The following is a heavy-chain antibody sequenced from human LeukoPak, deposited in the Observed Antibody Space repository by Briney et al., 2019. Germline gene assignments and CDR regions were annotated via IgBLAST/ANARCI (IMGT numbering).Heavy chain of an antibody. V-gene: IGHV3-23*01. CDR2: ISGSGGTT. CDR1: GFTFNNYA. J-gene: IGHJ4*02. CDR3: ARAGLWFGELLDY. D-gene: IGHD3-10*01. Sequence: PGGSLRLSCAASGFTFNNYAMSWVRQAPGKGLEWVSAISGSGGTTNYADSVKGRFTISRDNSKNMLYLQMNSLRAEDTAVYYCARAGLWFGELLDYPGQGTLVTVSS.